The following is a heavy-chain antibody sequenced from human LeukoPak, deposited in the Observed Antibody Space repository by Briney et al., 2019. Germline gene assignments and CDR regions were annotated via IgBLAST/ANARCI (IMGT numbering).Heavy chain of an antibody. CDR2: ISSSSSYI. CDR1: GFTFSSYS. D-gene: IGHD4-23*01. J-gene: IGHJ3*02. V-gene: IGHV3-21*01. CDR3: ARELPYAGAFDI. Sequence: GSLRLSCAASGFTFSSYSKNWVRQAPGKGLEWVSSISSSSSYIYYADSVKGRFTISRDNAKNSLYLQMNSLRAEDTAVYYCARELPYAGAFDIWGQGTMVTVSS.